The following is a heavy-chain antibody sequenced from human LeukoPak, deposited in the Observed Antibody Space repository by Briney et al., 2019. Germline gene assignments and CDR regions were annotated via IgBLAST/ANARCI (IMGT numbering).Heavy chain of an antibody. CDR3: AKDSGFVMRFHDAFDI. CDR2: INSDGSST. J-gene: IGHJ3*02. V-gene: IGHV3-74*01. Sequence: GGSLRLSCAASGFTFSSYWMHWARQAPGKGLVWVSRINSDGSSTSYADSVKGRFTISRDNAKNTLYLQMNSLRAEDTAVYYCAKDSGFVMRFHDAFDIWGQGTMVTVSS. CDR1: GFTFSSYW. D-gene: IGHD3-16*01.